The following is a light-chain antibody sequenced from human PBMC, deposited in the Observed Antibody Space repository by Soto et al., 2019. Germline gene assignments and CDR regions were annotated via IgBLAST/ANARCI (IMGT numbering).Light chain of an antibody. CDR1: SSDVGGYNY. J-gene: IGLJ2*01. CDR3: TSYTSSNTLL. CDR2: DVT. V-gene: IGLV2-14*01. Sequence: QSALTQPASVSGSPGQSITISCTGTSSDVGGYNYVSWYQQHPGKAPGLMIYDVTSRPSGVSHRFSGSKSGNTASLTISGLQAEDEADYYCTSYTSSNTLLFGGGTKLTVL.